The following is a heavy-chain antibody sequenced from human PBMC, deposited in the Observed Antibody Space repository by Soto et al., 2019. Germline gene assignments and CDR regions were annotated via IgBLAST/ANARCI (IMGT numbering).Heavy chain of an antibody. D-gene: IGHD3-16*01. J-gene: IGHJ5*02. Sequence: SETLSLTCTVSGGSISSYYWSWIRQPPGKGLEWIGYIYYSGSTNYNPSLKSRVTISVDTSKNQFSLKLSSVTAADTAVYYCANSIWGRWFDPWGQGTLVTVSS. V-gene: IGHV4-59*08. CDR1: GGSISSYY. CDR2: IYYSGST. CDR3: ANSIWGRWFDP.